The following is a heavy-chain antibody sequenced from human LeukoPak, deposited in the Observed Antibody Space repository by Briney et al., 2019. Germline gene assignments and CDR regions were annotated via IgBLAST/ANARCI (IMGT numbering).Heavy chain of an antibody. Sequence: SQTLSLTCTVSGGSISSGSYYWSWLRQPPGTGLEWIGYIYYSGSTYYNPSLKSRVTISVDTSKNQFSLKLSSVTAADTAVYYCARDHCSGGSCYSGYWYFDLWGRGTLVTVSS. CDR1: GGSISSGSYY. CDR2: IYYSGST. V-gene: IGHV4-30-4*07. J-gene: IGHJ2*01. D-gene: IGHD2-15*01. CDR3: ARDHCSGGSCYSGYWYFDL.